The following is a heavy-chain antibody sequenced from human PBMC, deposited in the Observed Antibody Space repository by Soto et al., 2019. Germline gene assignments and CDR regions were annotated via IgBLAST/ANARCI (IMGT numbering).Heavy chain of an antibody. J-gene: IGHJ4*02. CDR1: GGSFSGYY. D-gene: IGHD6-13*01. Sequence: PSETLSLTCAVYGGSFSGYYWSWIRQPPGKGLEWIGEINHSGSTNYNPSLKSRVTISVDTSKNQFSLKLSSVTAADTAVYYCARGLEYSSSWATHSPYFDSWGQGTLVTVSS. CDR3: ARGLEYSSSWATHSPYFDS. V-gene: IGHV4-34*01. CDR2: INHSGST.